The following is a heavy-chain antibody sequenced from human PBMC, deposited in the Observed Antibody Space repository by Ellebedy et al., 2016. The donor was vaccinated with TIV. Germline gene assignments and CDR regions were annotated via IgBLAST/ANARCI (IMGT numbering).Heavy chain of an antibody. Sequence: AASVTVSCKASRYTFPSHGISRVRQAPRQGLEWMGWISAYNGNTNYAQKLQGRVTMTTDTSTSTAYMELRSLRSDDTAVYYCAGSLAAAGTEFDYWGQGTLVTVSS. J-gene: IGHJ4*02. D-gene: IGHD6-13*01. CDR1: RYTFPSHG. CDR3: AGSLAAAGTEFDY. V-gene: IGHV1-18*04. CDR2: ISAYNGNT.